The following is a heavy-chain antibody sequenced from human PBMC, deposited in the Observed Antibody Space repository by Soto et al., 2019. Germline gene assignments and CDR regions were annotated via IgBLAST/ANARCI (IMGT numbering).Heavy chain of an antibody. CDR3: ARVLSSDAILGVVTYYFDN. CDR1: VYALRESA. D-gene: IGHD3-3*02. CDR2: VIPVLETT. V-gene: IGHV1-69*13. J-gene: IGHJ4*02. Sequence: LVNGYCKGSVYALRESAGSWRRQAPEQGLEWMGGVIPVLETTDYAQTFQGRVTISADEVTNTVYLELSSLRSEDTAIYYCARVLSSDAILGVVTYYFDNWGREPWSPSPQ.